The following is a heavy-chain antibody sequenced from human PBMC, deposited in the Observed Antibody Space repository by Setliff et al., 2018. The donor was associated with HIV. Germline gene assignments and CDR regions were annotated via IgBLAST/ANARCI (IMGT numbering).Heavy chain of an antibody. J-gene: IGHJ6*02. V-gene: IGHV3-30*01. D-gene: IGHD3-10*01. CDR3: ARSVIGYYYYGMDV. CDR1: GFTFSSYA. CDR2: ISYDGSNK. Sequence: PGGSLRLSCAASGFTFSSYAMHWVRQAPGKGLEWVVVISYDGSNKYYADSVKGRFTISRDNSKNTLYLQMNSLRAEDTAVYYCARSVIGYYYYGMDVWGQGTTVTVSS.